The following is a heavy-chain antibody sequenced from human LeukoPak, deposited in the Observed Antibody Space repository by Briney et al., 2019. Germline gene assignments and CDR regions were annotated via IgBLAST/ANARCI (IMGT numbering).Heavy chain of an antibody. Sequence: GGSLRLSCAASKFTFSDYSMSWVRQAPGKGLEWVSLISGDGGSTFYADSVKGRFTISRDNSKNSLSLQMSSLRSEDTALYYCTRESKRSGWYDYWGQGTLVTVSS. V-gene: IGHV3-43*02. D-gene: IGHD6-19*01. CDR3: TRESKRSGWYDY. CDR1: KFTFSDYS. CDR2: ISGDGGST. J-gene: IGHJ4*02.